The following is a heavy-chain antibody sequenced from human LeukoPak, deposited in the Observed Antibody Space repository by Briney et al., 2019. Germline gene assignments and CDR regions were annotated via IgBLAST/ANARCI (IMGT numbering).Heavy chain of an antibody. D-gene: IGHD4-17*01. CDR1: GYSFTSYW. Sequence: GESLKISCKGSGYSFTSYWIGWVRQMPGKGLEWMGIIYPGDSDTRYSPSFQGQATISADKSISTAYLQWSSLKASDTAMYYCARNLDYGDYHYLFDYWGQGTLVTVSS. CDR2: IYPGDSDT. J-gene: IGHJ4*02. V-gene: IGHV5-51*01. CDR3: ARNLDYGDYHYLFDY.